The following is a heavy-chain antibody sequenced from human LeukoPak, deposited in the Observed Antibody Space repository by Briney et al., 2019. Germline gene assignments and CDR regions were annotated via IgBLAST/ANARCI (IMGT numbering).Heavy chain of an antibody. V-gene: IGHV4-30-4*01. CDR3: ARGIMITFGGVIAPFDY. CDR1: GGSISSGDYY. D-gene: IGHD3-16*02. J-gene: IGHJ4*02. Sequence: SETLSLTCTVSGGSISSGDYYWSWIRQPPGKGLEWIGYIYYSGSTYYNPSLKSRVTISVDTSKNQFSLKLSSVTAADTAVYYCARGIMITFGGVIAPFDYWGQGTLVTVSS. CDR2: IYYSGST.